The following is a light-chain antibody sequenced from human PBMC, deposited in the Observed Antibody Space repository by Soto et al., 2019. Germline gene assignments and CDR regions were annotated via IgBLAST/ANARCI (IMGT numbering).Light chain of an antibody. CDR1: SSTVGGFNV. J-gene: IGLJ1*01. Sequence: QSALTQPASVSGSPGQSITISCTGTSSTVGGFNVVSWYQQHPGKAPKVIIYEGIKRPSGVSTRFSGSNSGSTASLTISGLQDDDEADYYCCSYVGATTYVFGTGTKVTVL. CDR2: EGI. V-gene: IGLV2-23*01. CDR3: CSYVGATTYV.